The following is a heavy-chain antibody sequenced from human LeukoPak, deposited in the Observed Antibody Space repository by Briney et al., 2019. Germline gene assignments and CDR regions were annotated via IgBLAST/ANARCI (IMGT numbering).Heavy chain of an antibody. J-gene: IGHJ4*02. V-gene: IGHV1-18*01. CDR2: ISAYNGNT. CDR1: GCTFTSYG. CDR3: ARDKQLVPYDY. D-gene: IGHD6-13*01. Sequence: ASVKVSCKASGCTFTSYGISWVRQAPGQGLEWMGWISAYNGNTNYAQELQGRVTMTTDTSTSTAYMELRSLRSDDTAVYYCARDKQLVPYDYWGQGTLVTVSS.